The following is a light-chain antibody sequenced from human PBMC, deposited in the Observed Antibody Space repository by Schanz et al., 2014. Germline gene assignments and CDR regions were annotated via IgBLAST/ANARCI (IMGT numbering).Light chain of an antibody. CDR3: QSYDSSLTVRV. J-gene: IGLJ3*02. V-gene: IGLV2-14*02. Sequence: QSALTQPASVSGSPGQSITISCTGTSSDVGSYNLVSWYQQHPGKAPKLMIYEGSKRPSGVSNRFSGSKSGNTASLTISGLQAEDEADYYCQSYDSSLTVRVFGGGPKLTVL. CDR1: SSDVGSYNL. CDR2: EGS.